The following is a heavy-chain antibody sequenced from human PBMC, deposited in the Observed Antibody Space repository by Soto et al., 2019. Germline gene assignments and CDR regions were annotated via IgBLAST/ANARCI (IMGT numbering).Heavy chain of an antibody. CDR3: ARVHVMVVAGSTFDY. J-gene: IGHJ4*01. V-gene: IGHV4-59*08. CDR1: GASISSSY. D-gene: IGHD6-19*01. CDR2: IYHGGTT. Sequence: SETLSLTCTVSGASISSSYWSWIRQSPGKGLEWIASIYHGGTTFYNPSLKSRITISVDTSNNQFSLKLTSVTAADTAVYYCARVHVMVVAGSTFDYWGHGTLVTVSS.